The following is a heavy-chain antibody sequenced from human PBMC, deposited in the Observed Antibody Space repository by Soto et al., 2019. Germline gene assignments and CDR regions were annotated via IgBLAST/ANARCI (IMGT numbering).Heavy chain of an antibody. CDR3: ARHSNFNYFYGLDV. D-gene: IGHD4-4*01. CDR1: GGTFNSYA. CDR2: IIPVFGTA. Sequence: ASVKVSCKASGGTFNSYAIIWVRQAPGQGLEWVGGIIPVFGTANYAQKFQGRVTITADEPTSTAYMELRSLRSEDTAVYYCARHSNFNYFYGLDVWGQGTTVTVSS. J-gene: IGHJ6*02. V-gene: IGHV1-69*13.